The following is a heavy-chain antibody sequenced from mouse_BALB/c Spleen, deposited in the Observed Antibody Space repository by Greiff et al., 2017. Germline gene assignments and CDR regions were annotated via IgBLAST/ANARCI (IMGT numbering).Heavy chain of an antibody. CDR2: ISSGSSTI. J-gene: IGHJ1*01. Sequence: VQLKESGGGLVQPGGSRKLSCAASGFTFSSFGMHWVRQAPEKGLEWVAYISSGSSTIYYADTVKGRFTISRDNPKNTLFLQMTSLRSEDTAMYYCARKDYSYWYFDVWGAGTTVTVSS. CDR3: ARKDYSYWYFDV. D-gene: IGHD1-1*01. CDR1: GFTFSSFG. V-gene: IGHV5-17*02.